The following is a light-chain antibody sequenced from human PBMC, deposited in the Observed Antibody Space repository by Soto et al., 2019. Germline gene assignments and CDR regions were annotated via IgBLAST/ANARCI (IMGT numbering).Light chain of an antibody. CDR1: SSDIGGSIY. CDR2: EVS. V-gene: IGLV2-8*01. CDR3: SSYAGSSDSKV. Sequence: QSVLTQPPSASGSPGQSVTISCTGTSSDIGGSIYVSWYQQHPGKAPKLLIYEVSKRPSGVSDRSSGSKSGSTASLTVSGLQAEDDAHYYCSSYAGSSDSKVFGGGTKVTV. J-gene: IGLJ2*01.